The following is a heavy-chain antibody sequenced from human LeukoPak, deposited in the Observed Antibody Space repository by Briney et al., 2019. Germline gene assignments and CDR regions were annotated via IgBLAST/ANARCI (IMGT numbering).Heavy chain of an antibody. CDR3: ATSQTEYSSSSSLDY. CDR2: FDPEDGET. Sequence: ASVKVSCKVSGYTLTELSMHWVRQAPGKGLEWMGGFDPEDGETIYAQKFQGRVTMTEDTSTDTAYMELSSLRSEDTAVYYCATSQTEYSSSSSLDYWGQGTLVTVSS. V-gene: IGHV1-24*01. J-gene: IGHJ4*02. CDR1: GYTLTELS. D-gene: IGHD6-6*01.